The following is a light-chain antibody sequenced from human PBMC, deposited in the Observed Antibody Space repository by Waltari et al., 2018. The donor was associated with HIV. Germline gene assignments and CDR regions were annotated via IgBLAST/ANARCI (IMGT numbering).Light chain of an antibody. V-gene: IGLV2-14*01. CDR1: SSDVGGYNY. CDR2: EFS. CDR3: SSHTSSIYV. J-gene: IGLJ1*01. Sequence: QSALTQPASVSGSPGQSITISCTGTSSDVGGYNYVSWYQQHPGKAPKLIIYEFSNRAAGVSTRFSGSQSGNTASLAISGLQAEDECDYYCSSHTSSIYVFGTGTKVTVL.